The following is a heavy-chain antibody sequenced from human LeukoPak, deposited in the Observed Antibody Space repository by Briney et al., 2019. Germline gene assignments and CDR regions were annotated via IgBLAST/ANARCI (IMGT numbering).Heavy chain of an antibody. CDR1: GFTFSRYD. CDR2: ISGSGGST. CDR3: AKLSGYSYGYFDY. J-gene: IGHJ4*02. D-gene: IGHD5-18*01. Sequence: PGGSLRLSCAASGFTFSRYDMIWVRQAPGRGLEWGSAISGSGGSTYYADSVKGRFTISRDNSKNTLYLQMNGLRAEDTAVYYCAKLSGYSYGYFDYWGQGTLVTVSS. V-gene: IGHV3-23*01.